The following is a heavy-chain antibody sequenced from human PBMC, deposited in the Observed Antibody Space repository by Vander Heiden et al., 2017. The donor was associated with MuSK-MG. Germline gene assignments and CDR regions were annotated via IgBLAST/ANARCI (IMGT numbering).Heavy chain of an antibody. CDR3: ARDGYNRFDY. J-gene: IGHJ4*02. D-gene: IGHD5-12*01. CDR1: GFTFSSYA. Sequence: QVQLVESGGGVVQPGRSLRLSCAASGFTFSSYAMHWVRQAPGKGLEWVAVISYDGSKKYDADSVKGRFTISRDNSKNTLYLQMNRLRAEDTAVYDCARDGYNRFDYWGQGTMVTVSS. V-gene: IGHV3-30*01. CDR2: ISYDGSKK.